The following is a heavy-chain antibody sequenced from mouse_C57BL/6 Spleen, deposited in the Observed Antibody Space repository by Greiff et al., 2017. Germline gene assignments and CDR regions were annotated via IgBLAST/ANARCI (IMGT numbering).Heavy chain of an antibody. CDR2: INPNNGGT. D-gene: IGHD4-1*01. J-gene: IGHJ3*01. Sequence: EVQLQQSGPELVKPGASVKISCKASGYTFTDYYMNWVKQSHGKSLEWIGDINPNNGGTSYNQKFKGKDTLTVDKSSSTAYMELRSLTSEDSAVYYCARSWEILGAPWFAYWGQGTLVTVSA. CDR1: GYTFTDYY. CDR3: ARSWEILGAPWFAY. V-gene: IGHV1-26*01.